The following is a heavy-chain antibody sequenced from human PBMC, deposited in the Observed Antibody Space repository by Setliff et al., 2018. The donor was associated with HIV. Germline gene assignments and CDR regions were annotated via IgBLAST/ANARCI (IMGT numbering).Heavy chain of an antibody. V-gene: IGHV4-39*01. J-gene: IGHJ4*02. CDR1: GGSISSRSYY. CDR2: IYYSGST. D-gene: IGHD4-17*01. Sequence: SETLSLTCTVSGGSISSRSYYWGWIRQPPGKGLEWIGSIYYSGSTDYDPSLKSRVTISVDTSKNQFSLKLSSVTAADTAVYYCARTPKGDYGDYESVGYFDYWGQGTLVTVSS. CDR3: ARTPKGDYGDYESVGYFDY.